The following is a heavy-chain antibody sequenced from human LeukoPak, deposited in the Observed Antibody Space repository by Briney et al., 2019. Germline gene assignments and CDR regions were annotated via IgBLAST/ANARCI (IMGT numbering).Heavy chain of an antibody. J-gene: IGHJ4*02. CDR1: GYTFTSYG. V-gene: IGHV1-18*01. CDR2: ISAYNGNT. D-gene: IGHD1-26*01. CDR3: ARGRGGELPPSPFDY. Sequence: ASVKVSCKASGYTFTSYGISWVRQAPGQGLEWMGWISAYNGNTNYAQKLQGRVTMTTDTSTSTAYMELRSLRSDDTAVYYCARGRGGELPPSPFDYWGQGTLVTVSS.